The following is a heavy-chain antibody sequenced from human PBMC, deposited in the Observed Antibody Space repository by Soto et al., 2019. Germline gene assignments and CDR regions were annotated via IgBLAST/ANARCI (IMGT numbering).Heavy chain of an antibody. CDR3: ARDWAAAGAFDY. J-gene: IGHJ4*02. V-gene: IGHV1-18*01. CDR2: ISAYNGNT. CDR1: GYTFTSYG. D-gene: IGHD6-13*01. Sequence: QVQLVQSGAEVKKPGASVKVSCKASGYTFTSYGISSVRRAPGQGLEWMGWISAYNGNTNFAQKLQGKITMTTDTSTSTAYMERRSLRSDDTAVYYSARDWAAAGAFDYWGQGTLVTVSS.